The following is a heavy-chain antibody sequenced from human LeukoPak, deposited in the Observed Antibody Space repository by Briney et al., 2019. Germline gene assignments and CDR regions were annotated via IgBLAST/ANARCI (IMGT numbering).Heavy chain of an antibody. Sequence: PSQTLSLTCTVSGGSISSGSYYWSWIRQPAGKGLEWIGRIYTSGSTNYNPSLKSRVTISVDTSKNQFSLKLSSVTAADTAVYYCSMTTVTTGLFFLDYWGQGTLVTVSS. CDR2: IYTSGST. V-gene: IGHV4-61*02. CDR1: GGSISSGSYY. CDR3: SMTTVTTGLFFLDY. D-gene: IGHD4-17*01. J-gene: IGHJ4*02.